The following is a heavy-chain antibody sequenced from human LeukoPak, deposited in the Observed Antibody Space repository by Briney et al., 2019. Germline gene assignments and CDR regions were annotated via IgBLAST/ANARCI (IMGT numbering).Heavy chain of an antibody. D-gene: IGHD3-16*02. J-gene: IGHJ3*02. V-gene: IGHV3-23*01. CDR3: AKDKHLRFVVTMGASDS. CDR2: ISGSGGST. CDR1: GFTFSSYA. Sequence: GGSLRLSCAASGFTFSSYAMSWVRQAPGKGLEWVSAISGSGGSTYYADSVKGRFTISVDNSKNTLYLQMNSLRAEDTAMYYCAKDKHLRFVVTMGASDSWGQGTMVSVSS.